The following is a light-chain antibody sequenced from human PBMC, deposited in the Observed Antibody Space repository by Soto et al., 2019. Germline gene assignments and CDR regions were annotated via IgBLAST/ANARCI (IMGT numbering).Light chain of an antibody. CDR2: DAS. CDR3: QQRGEWPPGAT. CDR1: QSVSSNY. Sequence: EIVLTQSPATLSLSPGERATLSCRASQSVSSNYLAWYQQKPGQAPRLLIYDASNRATGIPARFSGSGSGTDFTLTISSLEPEDFAVYYCQQRGEWPPGATFGHGTRLEIK. J-gene: IGKJ5*01. V-gene: IGKV3-11*01.